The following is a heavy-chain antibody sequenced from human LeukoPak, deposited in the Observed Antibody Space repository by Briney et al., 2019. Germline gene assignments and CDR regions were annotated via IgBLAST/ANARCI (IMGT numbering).Heavy chain of an antibody. Sequence: GASVEVSCKASGGTFSSYAISWVRQAPGQGLEWMGWINPNSGGTNYAQKFQGRVTMTRDTSISTAYMELSRLRSDDTAVYYCAGGDYYYYMDVWGKGTTVTVSS. CDR3: AGGDYYYYMDV. CDR2: INPNSGGT. V-gene: IGHV1-2*02. J-gene: IGHJ6*03. CDR1: GGTFSSYA. D-gene: IGHD4-17*01.